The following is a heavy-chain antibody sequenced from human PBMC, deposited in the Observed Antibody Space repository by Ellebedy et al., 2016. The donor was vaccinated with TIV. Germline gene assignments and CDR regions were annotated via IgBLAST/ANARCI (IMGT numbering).Heavy chain of an antibody. J-gene: IGHJ4*02. Sequence: AASVKVSCKASGYTFTSYDINWVRQATGQGLEWMGWINPVSGATHYAQSLQGRLTMTRDTSIGTAYMELGSLQSDDTAIYYCVRSRAYHFDNWGEGTLVTVSS. CDR1: GYTFTSYD. D-gene: IGHD2-2*01. V-gene: IGHV1-8*01. CDR3: VRSRAYHFDN. CDR2: INPVSGAT.